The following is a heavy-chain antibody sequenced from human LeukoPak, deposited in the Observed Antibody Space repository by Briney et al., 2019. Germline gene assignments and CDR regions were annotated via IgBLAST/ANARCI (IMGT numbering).Heavy chain of an antibody. D-gene: IGHD6-19*01. J-gene: IGHJ6*02. Sequence: GGSLRLSCAASGFTFSSYSMSWVRQAPGKGLEWVSSISSSSSYIYYADSVKGRFTISRDNAKNSLYLQMNSLRAEDTAVYYCARDFEQWLAYYYYGMDVWGQGTTVTVSS. CDR3: ARDFEQWLAYYYYGMDV. CDR2: ISSSSSYI. CDR1: GFTFSSYS. V-gene: IGHV3-21*01.